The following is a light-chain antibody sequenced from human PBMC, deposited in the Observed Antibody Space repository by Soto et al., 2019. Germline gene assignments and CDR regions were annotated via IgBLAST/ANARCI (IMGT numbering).Light chain of an antibody. Sequence: QSVLSQPPSASGTPGQRVTISCSGSSSNIGSNTVNWYQQFPGTAPRLFMYGDNRRPSGVPDRCSGSKSGTSASLAISGLQSEDEADYYCAAWDDNLNGPVFGGGTKLTVL. J-gene: IGLJ2*01. CDR3: AAWDDNLNGPV. CDR2: GDN. CDR1: SSNIGSNT. V-gene: IGLV1-44*01.